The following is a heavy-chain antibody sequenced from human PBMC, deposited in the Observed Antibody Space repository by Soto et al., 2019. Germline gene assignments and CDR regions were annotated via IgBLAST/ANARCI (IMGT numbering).Heavy chain of an antibody. J-gene: IGHJ6*02. V-gene: IGHV1-46*01. Sequence: ASVKVSCKASGYTFTSYYMHWVRQAPGQGLEWMGIINPSGGSTSYAQKFQGRVTMTRDTSTSTVYMELSSLRSEDTAVYYCARDQSFPYYYDSSGYYTPGSHPYYYYYGMDVWGQGTTVTVSS. CDR1: GYTFTSYY. CDR2: INPSGGST. CDR3: ARDQSFPYYYDSSGYYTPGSHPYYYYYGMDV. D-gene: IGHD3-22*01.